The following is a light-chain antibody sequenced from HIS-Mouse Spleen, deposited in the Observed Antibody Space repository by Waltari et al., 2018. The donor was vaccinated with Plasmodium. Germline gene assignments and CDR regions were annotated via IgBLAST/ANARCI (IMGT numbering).Light chain of an antibody. CDR1: QSISSY. Sequence: DIPMTQTPSSLSASVGDRVTITCRASQSISSYLHWYQQKPGKAPTLLIYAASSLQSGVPSRFSGSGSGTDFTLTISSLQPDDFATYYCQQYNSYYTFGQGTKLEIK. V-gene: IGKV1-39*01. CDR2: AAS. J-gene: IGKJ2*01. CDR3: QQYNSYYT.